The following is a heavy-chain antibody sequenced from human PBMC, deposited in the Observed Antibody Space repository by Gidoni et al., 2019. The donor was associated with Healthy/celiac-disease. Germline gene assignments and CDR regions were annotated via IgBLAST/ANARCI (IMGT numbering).Heavy chain of an antibody. D-gene: IGHD6-19*01. J-gene: IGHJ6*03. CDR3: TREGSGGGLEQWLATPYYMDV. CDR2: IRSKAYGGTT. Sequence: EVQLVESGGGLVKPGRSLRLSCTASGITVGDYAMSWFRQAPGKGLEWVGFIRSKAYGGTTEYAASVKGRFTISRDDSKSSAYLQMNSLKTEDTAVYYCTREGSGGGLEQWLATPYYMDVWGKGTTVTVSS. CDR1: GITVGDYA. V-gene: IGHV3-49*05.